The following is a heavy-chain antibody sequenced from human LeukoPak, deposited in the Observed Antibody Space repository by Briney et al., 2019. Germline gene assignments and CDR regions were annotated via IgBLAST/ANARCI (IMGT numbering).Heavy chain of an antibody. CDR1: GGSISSYY. Sequence: SETLSLTCTVSGGSISSYYWSWIRQPAGKGLEWIGRIYTSGSTNYNPSLKSRVTMSVDTSKNQFSLKLSSVTAADTAVYYCARVFAEWELLRYYYYYYMDVWGKGTTVTVSS. J-gene: IGHJ6*03. CDR2: IYTSGST. D-gene: IGHD1-26*01. CDR3: ARVFAEWELLRYYYYYYMDV. V-gene: IGHV4-4*07.